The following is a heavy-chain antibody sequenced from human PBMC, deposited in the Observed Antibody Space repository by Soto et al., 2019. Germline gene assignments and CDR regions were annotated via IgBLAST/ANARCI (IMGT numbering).Heavy chain of an antibody. J-gene: IGHJ6*03. CDR1: GFTFSGSA. Sequence: GGSLRLSCAASGFTFSGSAMHWVRQASGKGLEWVGRIRSKANSYATAYAASVKGRFTISRDDSKNTLYLQMNSLRTEDTAVYYCTTVYGDYDLRAQTNYYYYYMDVWGKGTTVTVSS. CDR3: TTVYGDYDLRAQTNYYYYYMDV. D-gene: IGHD4-17*01. CDR2: IRSKANSYAT. V-gene: IGHV3-73*01.